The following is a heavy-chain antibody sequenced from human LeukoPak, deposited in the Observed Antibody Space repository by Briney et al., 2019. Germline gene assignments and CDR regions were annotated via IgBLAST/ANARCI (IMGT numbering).Heavy chain of an antibody. D-gene: IGHD1-26*01. CDR1: GFTFSSYG. CDR3: AKDSPELRD. J-gene: IGHJ4*02. Sequence: GGSLRLSCAASGFTFSSYGMHWVRQAPGKGLEWVAVISYDGSNKYYADSVKGRFTISRDNSKNTLYLQMNSLRAEDTAVYYCAKDSPELRDWGQGTLVTVSS. V-gene: IGHV3-30*18. CDR2: ISYDGSNK.